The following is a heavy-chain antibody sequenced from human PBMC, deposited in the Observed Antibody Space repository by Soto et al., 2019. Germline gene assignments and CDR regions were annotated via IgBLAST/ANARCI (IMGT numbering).Heavy chain of an antibody. Sequence: ASVKVSCKASGYTFTSYAMHWVRQAPGRRLEWMGWITAGNGNTKYSQKFQGRVTITRDTSASTAYMELSILRSEDTAVYYCAGDGPAPRYSSSWYVGFAYWGQGTLVTVSS. CDR2: ITAGNGNT. J-gene: IGHJ4*02. CDR3: AGDGPAPRYSSSWYVGFAY. D-gene: IGHD6-13*01. V-gene: IGHV1-3*01. CDR1: GYTFTSYA.